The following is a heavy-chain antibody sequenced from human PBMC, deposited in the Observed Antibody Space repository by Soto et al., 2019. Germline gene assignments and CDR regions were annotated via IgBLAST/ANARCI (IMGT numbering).Heavy chain of an antibody. CDR2: ISAYNGNT. V-gene: IGHV1-18*01. J-gene: IGHJ6*02. Sequence: ASVKVSCKASGYTFTSYGISWVRQAPGQGLEWMGWISAYNGNTNYAQKLQGRVTMTTDTSTSTAYMELRSLRSDDTAVYYCARDPVRFLEWLLISGDYYGMDVWGQGTTVTVS. CDR3: ARDPVRFLEWLLISGDYYGMDV. D-gene: IGHD3-3*01. CDR1: GYTFTSYG.